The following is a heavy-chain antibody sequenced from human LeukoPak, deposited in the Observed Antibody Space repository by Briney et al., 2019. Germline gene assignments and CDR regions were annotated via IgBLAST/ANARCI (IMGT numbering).Heavy chain of an antibody. J-gene: IGHJ5*02. D-gene: IGHD3-10*01. CDR1: GFTFSSYW. CDR3: ARGAGGSKLRNWFDP. Sequence: GGSLRLSCAASGFTFSSYWMHWVRQAPGKGLVWVSRINSDGSSTSYADSVKGRFTISRDNAKNTLYLQMNRLRAEDTAVYYCARGAGGSKLRNWFDPWGQGTLVTVSS. V-gene: IGHV3-74*01. CDR2: INSDGSST.